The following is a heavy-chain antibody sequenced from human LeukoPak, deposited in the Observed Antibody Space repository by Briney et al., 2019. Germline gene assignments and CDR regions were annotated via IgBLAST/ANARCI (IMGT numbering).Heavy chain of an antibody. J-gene: IGHJ4*02. Sequence: SVKVSCKASGGTFISYAISWVRQAPGQGLEWMGGIIPIFGRENYAQKFQGRVTITADESTSTAYMELSSLRSEDTAVYYCARVGYCSSTSCYYYFDYWGQGTLVTVSS. CDR3: ARVGYCSSTSCYYYFDY. CDR2: IIPIFGRE. V-gene: IGHV1-69*13. CDR1: GGTFISYA. D-gene: IGHD2-2*01.